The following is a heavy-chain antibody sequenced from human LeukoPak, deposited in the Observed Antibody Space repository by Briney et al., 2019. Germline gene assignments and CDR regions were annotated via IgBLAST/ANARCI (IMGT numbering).Heavy chain of an antibody. D-gene: IGHD4-23*01. V-gene: IGHV1-69*04. CDR2: IIPIFGIA. J-gene: IGHJ4*02. CDR3: AREHGGNPYFDY. CDR1: GGTFSSYA. Sequence: SVKVSCKASGGTFSSYAISWVRQAPGQGLEWMGRIIPIFGIANYAQKFQGRVTITADKSTSTAYMELSSLGSEDTAVYYCAREHGGNPYFDYWGQGTLVTVSS.